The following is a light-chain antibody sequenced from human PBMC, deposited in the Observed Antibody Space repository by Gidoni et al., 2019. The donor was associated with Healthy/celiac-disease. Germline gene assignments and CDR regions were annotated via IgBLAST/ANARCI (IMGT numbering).Light chain of an antibody. V-gene: IGKV3-11*01. Sequence: EIVLTQSPATLSLSPGERATLSCRASQSVSSYLAWYQQKPGQAPRLLIYDASNRATGIPARFSGSGSGTDFTLTISSLEPEDFAVYYCQQRSNWPRGLTFXGGTKVEIK. CDR1: QSVSSY. J-gene: IGKJ4*01. CDR2: DAS. CDR3: QQRSNWPRGLT.